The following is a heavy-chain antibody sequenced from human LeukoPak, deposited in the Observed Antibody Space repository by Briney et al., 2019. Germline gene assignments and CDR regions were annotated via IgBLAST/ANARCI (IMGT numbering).Heavy chain of an antibody. CDR3: TTPVAYSSGWYLGDY. CDR1: GFTFSNAW. V-gene: IGHV3-15*01. Sequence: GGSLRLPCAASGFTFSNAWMSWVRQAPGKGLEWVGRIKSKTDGGTTDYAAPVKGRFTISRDDSKNTLYLQMNSLKTEDTAVYYCTTPVAYSSGWYLGDYWGQGTLVTVSS. D-gene: IGHD6-19*01. CDR2: IKSKTDGGTT. J-gene: IGHJ4*02.